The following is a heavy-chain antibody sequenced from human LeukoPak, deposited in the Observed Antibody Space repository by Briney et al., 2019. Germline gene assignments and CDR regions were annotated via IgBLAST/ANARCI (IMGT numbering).Heavy chain of an antibody. Sequence: GGSLRLSCAASGFTFSSYEMHWVRQAPGKGLERVSYISSSGSTIYYADSVKGRFTISRDNAKNSLYLQMNSLRAEDTAVYSCAKGGGYEAQYYYYYLDVWGKGTTVTISS. D-gene: IGHD5-12*01. J-gene: IGHJ6*03. CDR3: AKGGGYEAQYYYYYLDV. CDR2: ISSSGSTI. V-gene: IGHV3-48*03. CDR1: GFTFSSYE.